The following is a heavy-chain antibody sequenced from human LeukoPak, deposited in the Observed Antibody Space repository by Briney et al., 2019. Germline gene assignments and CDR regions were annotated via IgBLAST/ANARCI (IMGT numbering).Heavy chain of an antibody. CDR1: GFPFSSYW. CDR2: IKEDGSEK. V-gene: IGHV3-7*02. CDR3: ARLITSWNSFDY. D-gene: IGHD5-12*01. J-gene: IGHJ4*02. Sequence: PGGSLRLSCAASGFPFSSYWMSWVRQTLGKGLEWVANIKEDGSEKYYVDSVEGRFTISRDNAKNSLYLQMNSLRAEDTAVYYCARLITSWNSFDYWGQGTLVTVSS.